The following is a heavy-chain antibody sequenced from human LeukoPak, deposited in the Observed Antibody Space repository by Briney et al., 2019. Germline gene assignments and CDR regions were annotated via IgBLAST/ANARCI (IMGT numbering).Heavy chain of an antibody. D-gene: IGHD5-12*01. J-gene: IGHJ6*02. V-gene: IGHV3-9*01. CDR2: ISWNSGSI. Sequence: GGSLRLSCAASGFTFDDYAMHWVRQAPGKGLEWVSGISWNSGSIGYADSVKGRFTISRDNAKNSLYLQMNSLRAEDTALYYCASLRARGGLARYYYGMDVWGQGTTVTVSS. CDR3: ASLRARGGLARYYYGMDV. CDR1: GFTFDDYA.